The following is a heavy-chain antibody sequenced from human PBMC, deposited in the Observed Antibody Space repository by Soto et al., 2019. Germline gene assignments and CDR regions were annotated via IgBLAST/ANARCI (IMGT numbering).Heavy chain of an antibody. D-gene: IGHD1-26*01. Sequence: QVQLVESGGGVVQPGRSLRLSCAASGFPFTSYGIHWVREGPDKGLEWVAIISYDGSDKYYADSVKGRFTISRDNSKNTLYLQMNSRRPEDTALYYCVVGQYYFDYRGQGTLVIVSS. CDR3: VVGQYYFDY. CDR1: GFPFTSYG. J-gene: IGHJ4*02. V-gene: IGHV3-30*03. CDR2: ISYDGSDK.